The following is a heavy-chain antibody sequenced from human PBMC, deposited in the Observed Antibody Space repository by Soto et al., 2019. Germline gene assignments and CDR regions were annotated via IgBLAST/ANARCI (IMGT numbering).Heavy chain of an antibody. CDR1: GFTFNSYW. J-gene: IGHJ6*02. D-gene: IGHD2-15*01. Sequence: EVQLVESGGGLVQPGGSLRLYCAASGFTFNSYWMHWVRQAPGKGLLWVSRINGDGGTTNYADSAKGRFTISRDNAMNTVYLQMNNLRVEDTAVYYCARGIRNYYGVDVWGQGTTVTVSS. V-gene: IGHV3-74*01. CDR2: INGDGGTT. CDR3: ARGIRNYYGVDV.